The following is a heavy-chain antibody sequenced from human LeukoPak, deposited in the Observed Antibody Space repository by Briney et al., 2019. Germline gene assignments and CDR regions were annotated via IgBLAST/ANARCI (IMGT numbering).Heavy chain of an antibody. J-gene: IGHJ4*02. Sequence: GESLKISCEASGYTFSSYWIGWVRQMPGKGLGWMGIIYPTDSSTKYSPSFQGQVTISVDKSINTAYLQWSSLKASDTAMYYCARPPDYWGQGTLVTVSS. CDR2: IYPTDSST. CDR3: ARPPDY. V-gene: IGHV5-51*01. CDR1: GYTFSSYW.